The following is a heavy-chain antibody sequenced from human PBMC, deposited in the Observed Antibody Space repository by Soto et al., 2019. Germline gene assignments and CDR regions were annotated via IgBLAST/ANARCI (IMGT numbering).Heavy chain of an antibody. CDR2: ISAYNGNT. CDR3: ACADFFPLPDAFDI. Sequence: ASVKVSCKASGYTFTSYGISGVRQAPGQGLEGMGWISAYNGNTNYAQKLQGRVTMTTDTSTSTAYMEQRSLRSDHTPVYFFACADFFPLPDAFDICRRRTTVTLS. D-gene: IGHD3-3*01. J-gene: IGHJ3*02. V-gene: IGHV1-18*01. CDR1: GYTFTSYG.